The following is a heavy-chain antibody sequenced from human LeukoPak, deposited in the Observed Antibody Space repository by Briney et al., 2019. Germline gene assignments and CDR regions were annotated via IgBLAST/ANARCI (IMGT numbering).Heavy chain of an antibody. Sequence: GGSLRLSCAASGFTFSSYSMNWVRQAPGKGLEWVSSISSSSSYIYYADSVKGRFTISRDNAKNSLYLQMNSLRAEDTAAYYCARGEDTAMATDDAFDIWGQGTMVTVSS. V-gene: IGHV3-21*01. CDR3: ARGEDTAMATDDAFDI. CDR1: GFTFSSYS. CDR2: ISSSSSYI. D-gene: IGHD5-18*01. J-gene: IGHJ3*02.